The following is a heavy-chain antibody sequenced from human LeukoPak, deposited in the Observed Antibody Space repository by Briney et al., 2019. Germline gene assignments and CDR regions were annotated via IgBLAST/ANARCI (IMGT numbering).Heavy chain of an antibody. CDR1: GDSISSSNCY. CDR3: ARGAVLWFGELLSQSLFDP. D-gene: IGHD3-10*01. CDR2: IYFSGGT. J-gene: IGHJ5*02. Sequence: PSETLSLTCTVSGDSISSSNCYWGWIRQPPGKGLEWIGSIYFSGGTYYNASLKSRVTISVDTSKNQFSLKLSSVTAADTAVYYCARGAVLWFGELLSQSLFDPWGQGTLVTVSS. V-gene: IGHV4-39*07.